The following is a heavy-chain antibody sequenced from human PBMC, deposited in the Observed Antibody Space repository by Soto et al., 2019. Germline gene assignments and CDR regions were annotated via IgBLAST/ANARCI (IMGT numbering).Heavy chain of an antibody. CDR1: GGSISSGGYY. Sequence: QVQLQESGPGLVKPSQTLSLTCTVSGGSISSGGYYWSWIRQHPGKGLEWIGYIYYSGSTYYNPSLESRVTISVDTSKNQFSLKLSSVTAADTAVYYCARGGDPELPFPIFDYWGQGTLVTVSS. CDR2: IYYSGST. CDR3: ARGGDPELPFPIFDY. V-gene: IGHV4-31*03. J-gene: IGHJ4*02. D-gene: IGHD1-26*01.